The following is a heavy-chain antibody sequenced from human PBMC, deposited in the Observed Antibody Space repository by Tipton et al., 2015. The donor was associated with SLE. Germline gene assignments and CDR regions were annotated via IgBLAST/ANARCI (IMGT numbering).Heavy chain of an antibody. V-gene: IGHV3-7*01. D-gene: IGHD3-10*01. CDR3: ARNRGSEALDF. CDR2: IKEDGSTK. CDR1: GFTFGSYW. Sequence: SLRLSCSASGFTFGSYWMNWVRQAPGKGLEWVANIKEDGSTKNYGDSVKGRFSISRDNAKNSLFLQLSSLRAEDTAVYYCARNRGSEALDFWGQGTMVIVSS. J-gene: IGHJ3*01.